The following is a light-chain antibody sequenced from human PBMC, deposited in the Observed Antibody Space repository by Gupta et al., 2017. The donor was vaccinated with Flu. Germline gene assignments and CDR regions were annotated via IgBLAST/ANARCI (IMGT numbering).Light chain of an antibody. J-gene: IGLJ1*01. Sequence: QSALTQPASVSGSPGRSITISCTGTSSYVGGYNYVSWYQQHPGQAPKLMIYEVSTRPSGVSNRFSGSKSGNTASLTISGLQAEDEADYYCRSYTSSSTLYVFGTGTKVTVL. CDR2: EVS. CDR1: SSYVGGYNY. CDR3: RSYTSSSTLYV. V-gene: IGLV2-14*01.